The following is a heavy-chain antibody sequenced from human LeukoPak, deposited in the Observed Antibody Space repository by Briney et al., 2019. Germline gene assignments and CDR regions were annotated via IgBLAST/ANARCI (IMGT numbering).Heavy chain of an antibody. CDR2: VYSSGST. CDR1: GVSFIGYY. CDR3: ARHYCGGDCYSRWYFDL. V-gene: IGHV4-59*10. J-gene: IGHJ2*01. Sequence: PSETLSLTCAVYGVSFIGYYWSWIRQPAGKGLEWIGRVYSSGSTNYNPSLKSRVTMSVDTSKNQFSLKLSSVTAADTAVYYCARHYCGGDCYSRWYFDLWGRGTLVTVSS. D-gene: IGHD2-21*02.